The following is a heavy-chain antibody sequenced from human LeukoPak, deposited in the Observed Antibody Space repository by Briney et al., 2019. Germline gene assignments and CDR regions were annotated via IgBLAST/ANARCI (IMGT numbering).Heavy chain of an antibody. Sequence: SETLSLTCTVSGYSISSGYYWGWIRQPPGKGLEWIGSIYHSGSTYYNPSLKSRVTISVDTSKNQFSLKLSSVTAADTAVYYCARASVSSSWYFRYAFDIWGQGTMVTVSS. V-gene: IGHV4-38-2*02. CDR2: IYHSGST. D-gene: IGHD6-13*01. J-gene: IGHJ3*02. CDR3: ARASVSSSWYFRYAFDI. CDR1: GYSISSGYY.